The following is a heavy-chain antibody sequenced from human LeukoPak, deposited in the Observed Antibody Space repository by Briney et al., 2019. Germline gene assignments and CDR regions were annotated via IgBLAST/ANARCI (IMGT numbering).Heavy chain of an antibody. CDR3: TSRLLWFGELFDY. CDR1: GFTFSGSA. D-gene: IGHD3-10*01. J-gene: IGHJ4*02. CDR2: IRSKANSYAT. Sequence: GGSLKLSCAASGFTFSGSAMHWVRQASGKGLEWVGRIRSKANSYATAYAASAKGRFTISRDDSKNTAYLQMNSLKTEDTAVYYCTSRLLWFGELFDYWGQGTLVTVSS. V-gene: IGHV3-73*01.